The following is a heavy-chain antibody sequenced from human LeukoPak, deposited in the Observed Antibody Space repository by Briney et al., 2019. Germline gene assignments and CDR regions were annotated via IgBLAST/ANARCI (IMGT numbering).Heavy chain of an antibody. Sequence: GGSLRLSCAASGFTFSSYDMHWVRQATGKGLEWVSAIGTAGDTYYPGSVKGRFTISRENAKNSLYLQMNSLRAGDTAVYYCARSQGSFTGDPPLGGFDYWGQGTLVTVSS. CDR3: ARSQGSFTGDPPLGGFDY. V-gene: IGHV3-13*01. D-gene: IGHD7-27*01. CDR2: IGTAGDT. CDR1: GFTFSSYD. J-gene: IGHJ4*02.